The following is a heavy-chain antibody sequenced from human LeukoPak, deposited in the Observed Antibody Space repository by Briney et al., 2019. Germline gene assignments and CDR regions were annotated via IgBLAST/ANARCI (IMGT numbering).Heavy chain of an antibody. Sequence: ASVKVSCKASGYTFTSYGISWVRQAPGQGLEWMGWISAYNGNTNYAQKLQGRVTMTTDTSTSTAYMELRSLRSDDTAVYYCAKHLGYSSTPPMGDAFDIWGQGTMVTVSS. J-gene: IGHJ3*02. V-gene: IGHV1-18*01. D-gene: IGHD6-13*01. CDR1: GYTFTSYG. CDR2: ISAYNGNT. CDR3: AKHLGYSSTPPMGDAFDI.